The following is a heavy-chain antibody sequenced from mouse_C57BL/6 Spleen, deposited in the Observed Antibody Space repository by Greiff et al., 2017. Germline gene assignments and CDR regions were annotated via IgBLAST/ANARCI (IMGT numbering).Heavy chain of an antibody. D-gene: IGHD1-1*01. CDR2: IDPEDGET. Sequence: EVQLQESGAELVKPGASVKLSCTASGFNIKDYYMHWVKQRTEQGLEWIGRIDPEDGETKYAPKFQGKATITADTSSNTAYLQLSSLTSEDTAVYYCAIEGDKNYYGSSHYAMDYWGQGTSVTVSS. V-gene: IGHV14-2*01. CDR3: AIEGDKNYYGSSHYAMDY. CDR1: GFNIKDYY. J-gene: IGHJ4*01.